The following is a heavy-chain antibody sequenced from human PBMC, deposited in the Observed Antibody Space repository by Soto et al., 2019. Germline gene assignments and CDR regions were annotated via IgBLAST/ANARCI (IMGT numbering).Heavy chain of an antibody. CDR2: IYYSGGT. CDR1: GGSMNSYY. V-gene: IGHV4-59*01. D-gene: IGHD6-19*01. CDR3: ARVASGGGVAAAIDY. Sequence: TLSLTCTVSGGSMNSYYWSWIRQPPGKRLEWIGYIYYSGGTNYNPSLNSRVTISVDTSKNQFSLEVNSVTAADTALYYCARVASGGGVAAAIDYWGQGTLVTVSS. J-gene: IGHJ4*02.